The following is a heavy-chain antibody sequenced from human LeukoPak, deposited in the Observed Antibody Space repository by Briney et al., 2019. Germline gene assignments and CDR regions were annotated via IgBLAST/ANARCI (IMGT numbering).Heavy chain of an antibody. V-gene: IGHV4-34*01. CDR2: INHSGST. J-gene: IGHJ5*02. CDR3: ARGQHNYGFSVIKHNNWFDP. Sequence: SETLSLTCAVYGGSFSGYYWSWIRQPPGKGLEWIGEINHSGSTNYNPSLKSRVTISVDTSKNQFSLKLSSVTAADTAVYYCARGQHNYGFSVIKHNNWFDPWGQGTLVTVSS. CDR1: GGSFSGYY. D-gene: IGHD5-18*01.